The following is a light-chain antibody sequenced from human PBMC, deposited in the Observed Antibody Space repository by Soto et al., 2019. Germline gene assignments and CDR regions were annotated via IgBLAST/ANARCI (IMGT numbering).Light chain of an antibody. CDR3: QKFYSYPWK. J-gene: IGKJ1*01. Sequence: DIQMTQSPSTLSGSVGDRVTITCRASQTISSWLAWYQQRPGKAPKLLIHAASSLNTGVPSRFSGSGAGTEFTLTISSLQPADFATYYCQKFYSYPWKFGQGTKVDIK. CDR2: AAS. V-gene: IGKV1-5*01. CDR1: QTISSW.